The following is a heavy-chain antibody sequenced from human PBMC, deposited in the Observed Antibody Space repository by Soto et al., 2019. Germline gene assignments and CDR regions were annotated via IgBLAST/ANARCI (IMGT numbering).Heavy chain of an antibody. Sequence: ASVKVSCKASGSTFTSYGISWVRQAPGQGLEWMGWISAYNGNTNYAQKLQGRVTMTTDTSTSTAYMELRSLRSDDTAVYYCARKTVGYCSSTSCYATAYYYYYMDVWGKGTTVTVSS. J-gene: IGHJ6*03. CDR3: ARKTVGYCSSTSCYATAYYYYYMDV. CDR2: ISAYNGNT. D-gene: IGHD2-2*01. CDR1: GSTFTSYG. V-gene: IGHV1-18*01.